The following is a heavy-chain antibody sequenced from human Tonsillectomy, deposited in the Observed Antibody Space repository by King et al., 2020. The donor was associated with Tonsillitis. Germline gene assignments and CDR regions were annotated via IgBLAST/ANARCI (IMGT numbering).Heavy chain of an antibody. D-gene: IGHD3-10*01. CDR1: GFTFSSYG. J-gene: IGHJ4*02. V-gene: IGHV3-33*01. CDR3: ARDPLRGSGWPYYVDS. CDR2: IWYDASNK. Sequence: VQLVESGGGVVQPGRSLRLSCAASGFTFSSYGMHWVRQAPGKGLEWVAVIWYDASNKFYADSVKGRFTISRDNSKNTLYLQVNSLRAEDTAVYYCARDPLRGSGWPYYVDSGGQGTLVTVSS.